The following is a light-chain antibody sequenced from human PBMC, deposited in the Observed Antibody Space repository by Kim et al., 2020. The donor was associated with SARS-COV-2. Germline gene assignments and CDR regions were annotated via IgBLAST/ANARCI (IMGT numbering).Light chain of an antibody. CDR3: QQYNRWPLT. Sequence: VSPGERATLSCMASQSVSSDLAWYQRKTGQAPRLLIYAASTRATAIPARFSGSGSGTEFTLTISSLQSEDFAVYYCQQYNRWPLTFGQGTKVDIK. CDR1: QSVSSD. J-gene: IGKJ1*01. V-gene: IGKV3-15*01. CDR2: AAS.